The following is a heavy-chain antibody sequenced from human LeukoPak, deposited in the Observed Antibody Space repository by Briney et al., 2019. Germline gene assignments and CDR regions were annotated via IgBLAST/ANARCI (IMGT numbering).Heavy chain of an antibody. D-gene: IGHD3-10*01. CDR2: MSPNSGNT. V-gene: IGHV1-8*02. J-gene: IGHJ3*02. Sequence: ASVKVSCKASGYTFTSYAMNWVRQAPGHELEWMGWMSPNSGNTGFAHKFQGRVTMTRNTSISTAYMELSSLRSEDTAVYYCARGRVRGLTRNVFDIWGQGTTVTVSS. CDR3: ARGRVRGLTRNVFDI. CDR1: GYTFTSYA.